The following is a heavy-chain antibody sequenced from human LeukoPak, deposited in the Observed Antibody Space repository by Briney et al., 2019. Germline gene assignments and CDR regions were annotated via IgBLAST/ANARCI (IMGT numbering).Heavy chain of an antibody. D-gene: IGHD6-6*01. CDR1: GFTFSSYW. J-gene: IGHJ6*03. CDR2: ISRGGNSK. CDR3: AKEGSSSSSGYYYYMDV. V-gene: IGHV3-48*01. Sequence: GGSLRLSCAASGFTFSSYWMHWVRQAPGKGLEWVSSISRGGNSKYSADSVKGRFTISRDNSKNTLYLQMNSLRAEDTAVYHCAKEGSSSSSGYYYYMDVWGKGTTVTVSS.